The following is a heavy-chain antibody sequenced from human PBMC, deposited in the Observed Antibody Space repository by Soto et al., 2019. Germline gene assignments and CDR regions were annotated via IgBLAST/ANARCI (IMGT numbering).Heavy chain of an antibody. D-gene: IGHD3-22*01. CDR2: IDYSGST. CDR3: ARGDLWFPMIVLIRFGSEYVQH. Sequence: SETLSLTCTVSGGSISSSNHYWGWIRQPPGQGLEWIGSIDYSGSTYYKPSLKSRVTVSVDTSKNQFSLKLSSVTAADTAVYYCARGDLWFPMIVLIRFGSEYVQHWGQGTLVTVSS. V-gene: IGHV4-39*01. CDR1: GGSISSSNHY. J-gene: IGHJ1*01.